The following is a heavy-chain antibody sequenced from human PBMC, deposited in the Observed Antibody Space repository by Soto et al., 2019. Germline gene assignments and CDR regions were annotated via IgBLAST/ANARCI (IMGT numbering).Heavy chain of an antibody. D-gene: IGHD3-22*01. Sequence: QVQLVQSGAEVKKPGSSEKVSCKASGGTFSSYAISWVRQAPGPGLEWMGGIIPIFGTANYAQKFQGRVTITADESTSTAYMELSSRRSEDTAVYYCALHTMIVGWGTGWEYGPIDYCGQGTLVTVSS. CDR2: IIPIFGTA. J-gene: IGHJ4*02. CDR3: ALHTMIVGWGTGWEYGPIDY. CDR1: GGTFSSYA. V-gene: IGHV1-69*01.